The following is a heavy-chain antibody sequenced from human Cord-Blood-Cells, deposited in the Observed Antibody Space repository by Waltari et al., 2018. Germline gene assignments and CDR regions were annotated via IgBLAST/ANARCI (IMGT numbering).Heavy chain of an antibody. CDR2: INPSGGST. CDR1: GYTFTSYY. Sequence: QVQLVQSGAEVKKPGASVKVSCKASGYTFTSYYMHCVAQGTGQGLEWMGIINPSGGSTSYAQKFQGRVTMTRDTSTSTVYMELSSLRSEDTAVYYCARDQNVAAAGRGDYYYMDVWGKGTTVTVSS. V-gene: IGHV1-46*01. J-gene: IGHJ6*03. D-gene: IGHD6-13*01. CDR3: ARDQNVAAAGRGDYYYMDV.